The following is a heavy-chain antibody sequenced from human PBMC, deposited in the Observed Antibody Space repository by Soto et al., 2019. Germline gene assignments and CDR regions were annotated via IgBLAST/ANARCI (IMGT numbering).Heavy chain of an antibody. CDR2: IGTAGDT. V-gene: IGHV3-13*01. Sequence: WGVLRPPCAAFGFTFRSHDKHWVRQATGKGLEWVSAIGTAGDTYYPGSVKGRFTISRENAKNSLYLQMNSLRAGDTAVYYCARSNAFDIWGQGTMVTVSS. J-gene: IGHJ3*02. CDR3: ARSNAFDI. CDR1: GFTFRSHD.